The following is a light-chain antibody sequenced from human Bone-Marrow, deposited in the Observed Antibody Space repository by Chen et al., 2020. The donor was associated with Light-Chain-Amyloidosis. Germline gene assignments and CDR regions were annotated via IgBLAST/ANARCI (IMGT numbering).Light chain of an antibody. Sequence: SYELTQPPSVSVSPGQTARITCSGDDLPTKYAYWYQQKPGQAPVLVIHRDTERPSGISERFSGSISGTRATLTISGVQAEDEADYHCQSADRSGTYEVIFGGGTKLTVL. CDR1: DLPTKY. V-gene: IGLV3-25*03. CDR3: QSADRSGTYEVI. J-gene: IGLJ2*01. CDR2: RDT.